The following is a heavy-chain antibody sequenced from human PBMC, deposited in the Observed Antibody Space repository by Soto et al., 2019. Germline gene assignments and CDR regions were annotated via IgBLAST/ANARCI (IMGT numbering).Heavy chain of an antibody. J-gene: IGHJ4*02. CDR1: GFTFDDYA. V-gene: IGHV3-9*01. Sequence: DVQLVESGGGLVQPGRSLRLSCAASGFTFDDYAMHWVRQAPGKGLEWVSGISWNGGNIGYADSVKGRFTISRDNAKNSLYLQMNSLRAEDTALYYCAKGGTYSNYPFDYWGQGTLVTVSS. D-gene: IGHD4-4*01. CDR3: AKGGTYSNYPFDY. CDR2: ISWNGGNI.